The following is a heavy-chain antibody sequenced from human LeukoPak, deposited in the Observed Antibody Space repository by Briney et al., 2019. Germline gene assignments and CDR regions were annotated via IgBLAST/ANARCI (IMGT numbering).Heavy chain of an antibody. Sequence: GGSLRLSCAASGFTFSSYSMSWVRQAPGKGLEWVSSISSSSSYIYYADSVKGRFTISRDNAKNSLYLKMNSLRAEDTAVYYCARDSSGSYNLDYFDYWGQGTLVTVSS. J-gene: IGHJ4*02. CDR1: GFTFSSYS. D-gene: IGHD3-10*01. CDR3: ARDSSGSYNLDYFDY. V-gene: IGHV3-21*01. CDR2: ISSSSSYI.